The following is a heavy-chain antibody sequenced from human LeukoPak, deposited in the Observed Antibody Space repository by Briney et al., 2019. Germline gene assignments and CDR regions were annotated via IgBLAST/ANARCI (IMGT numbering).Heavy chain of an antibody. J-gene: IGHJ4*02. CDR2: IYTSGST. D-gene: IGHD6-19*01. CDR1: GGSISSGSYY. V-gene: IGHV4-61*02. CDR3: ARDSSGWGNGFGGLDY. Sequence: SETLSLTCTVSGGSISSGSYYWSWIRQPAGKGLEWIRRIYTSGSTNYNPSLKSRVTIPVDTSKNQFSLKLSSVTAADTAVYYCARDSSGWGNGFGGLDYWGQGTLVTVSS.